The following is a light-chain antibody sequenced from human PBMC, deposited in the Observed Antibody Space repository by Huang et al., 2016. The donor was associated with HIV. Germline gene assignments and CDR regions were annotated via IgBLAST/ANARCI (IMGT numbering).Light chain of an antibody. Sequence: EIVLTQSPGTLSLSPGERVTLSCRASHRVANNFLAWYRQRPGQAPRLLSYAASTRATGIAGRFSGSGSGTDFILTINRLEPEDFAVYYCQQYGSSPGTFGQGTKVEIK. CDR2: AAS. J-gene: IGKJ1*01. CDR1: HRVANNF. CDR3: QQYGSSPGT. V-gene: IGKV3-20*01.